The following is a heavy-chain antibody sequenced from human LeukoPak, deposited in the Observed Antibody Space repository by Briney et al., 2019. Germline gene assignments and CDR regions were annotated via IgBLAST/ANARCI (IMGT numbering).Heavy chain of an antibody. Sequence: GGSLRLSCAASGFTFSDYYMSWIRQAPGKGLEWVSYISTSGSTIYYADSVKGRFTISRDNAKNSLSLHMNSLRAEDTAVYYCARRAGSYYFDYWGQGTPVTVSS. V-gene: IGHV3-11*01. CDR2: ISTSGSTI. D-gene: IGHD3-10*01. CDR1: GFTFSDYY. J-gene: IGHJ4*02. CDR3: ARRAGSYYFDY.